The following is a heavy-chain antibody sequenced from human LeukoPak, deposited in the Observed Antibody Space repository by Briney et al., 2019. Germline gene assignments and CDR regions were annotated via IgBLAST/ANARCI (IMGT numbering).Heavy chain of an antibody. D-gene: IGHD1-26*01. CDR2: IYYTGST. V-gene: IGHV4-39*01. J-gene: IGHJ4*02. CDR3: ARRGGSGRAFDY. Sequence: PSETLSLTCSVSGASISGGTYYWGWLRQPPGTGREWIGSIYYTGSTYDNPSLKSRVTISVDTSKNQFSLKLSSVTAADTAMYYCARRGGSGRAFDYWGQGTLVTVSS. CDR1: GASISGGTYY.